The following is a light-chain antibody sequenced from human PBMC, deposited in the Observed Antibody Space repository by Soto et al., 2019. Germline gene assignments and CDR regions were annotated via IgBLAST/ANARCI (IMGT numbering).Light chain of an antibody. CDR1: SRDIGVYNY. Sequence: QSVLTQPTSVSGSPGQSITISCTGTSRDIGVYNYVSWYQQHPGKAPKLMLYEVSNRPLGISVRFSGSKSGNTASLTISGLQVEDEGDYYCSSFSSTSTLLFGGGTKVTVL. V-gene: IGLV2-14*01. J-gene: IGLJ2*01. CDR3: SSFSSTSTLL. CDR2: EVS.